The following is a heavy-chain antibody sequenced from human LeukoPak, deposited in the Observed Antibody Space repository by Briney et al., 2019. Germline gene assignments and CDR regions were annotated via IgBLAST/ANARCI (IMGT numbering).Heavy chain of an antibody. CDR2: IYHSGST. Sequence: PSETLSLTCTVSGGSISSGGYSWSWIRQPPGKGLEWIGYIYHSGSTYYNPSLKSRVTISVDTSKNQFSLKLSSVTAADTAVYYCARVNYYGSGEYFDYWGQGTLVTVSS. CDR1: GGSISSGGYS. CDR3: ARVNYYGSGEYFDY. J-gene: IGHJ4*02. D-gene: IGHD3-10*01. V-gene: IGHV4-30-2*05.